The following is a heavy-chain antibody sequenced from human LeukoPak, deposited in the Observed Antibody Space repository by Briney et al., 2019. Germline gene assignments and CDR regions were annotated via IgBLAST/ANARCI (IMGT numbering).Heavy chain of an antibody. D-gene: IGHD1-14*01. J-gene: IGHJ6*03. V-gene: IGHV3-33*06. CDR1: GFTFSTYG. CDR2: IWYDGSNK. CDR3: AKDSNPAGYYYMDV. Sequence: HPGRSLRVSCAASGFTFSTYGMYWVRQAPGKGLDWVAVIWYDGSNKYYADSVKGRFTISRDNSKNTLYLQMNSLRAEDTAVYYCAKDSNPAGYYYMDVWGKGTTVTVSS.